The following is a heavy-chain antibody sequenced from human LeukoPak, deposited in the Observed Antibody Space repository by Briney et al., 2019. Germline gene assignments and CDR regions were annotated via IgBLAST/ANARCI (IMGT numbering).Heavy chain of an antibody. CDR3: ARDGDDSSGSYAFDI. V-gene: IGHV3-21*01. Sequence: GGSLRLSCAASGFTFSSYSMNWVRQAPGKGLEWVSSISSSSSYIYYADSVKGRFTISRDNAKNSLYLQMNSLRAEDTAVYYCARDGDDSSGSYAFDIWGQGTMVTVSS. J-gene: IGHJ3*02. D-gene: IGHD3-22*01. CDR2: ISSSSSYI. CDR1: GFTFSSYS.